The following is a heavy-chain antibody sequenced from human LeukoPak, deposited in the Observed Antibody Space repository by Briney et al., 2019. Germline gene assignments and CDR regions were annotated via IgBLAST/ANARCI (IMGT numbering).Heavy chain of an antibody. Sequence: GGSLRLSCVASGFTLYSYTMSWVRQAPGKGLEWVSGLLGDGRTPLYADSVKGRFTISKDNSKNTLYLHMDALRGEDTAVYYCPKDIVPDGKWDIDYWGQGTVVTVSS. CDR2: LLGDGRTP. CDR3: PKDIVPDGKWDIDY. CDR1: GFTLYSYT. V-gene: IGHV3-23*01. D-gene: IGHD1-26*01. J-gene: IGHJ4*02.